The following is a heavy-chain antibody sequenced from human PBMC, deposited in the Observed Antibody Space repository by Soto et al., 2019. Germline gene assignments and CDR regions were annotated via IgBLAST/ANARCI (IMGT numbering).Heavy chain of an antibody. CDR1: GYTFAGYY. CDR3: ARFSTSGYYGMDV. D-gene: IGHD2-2*01. V-gene: IGHV1-2*02. J-gene: IGHJ6*02. Sequence: ASVKVSCKVSGYTFAGYYMHWVRQAPGQGLEWMGWINPNSGGTNYAQKFQGRVTMTRDTSISTAYMELSRLRSDDTAVYYCARFSTSGYYGMDVWGQGTTVTVSS. CDR2: INPNSGGT.